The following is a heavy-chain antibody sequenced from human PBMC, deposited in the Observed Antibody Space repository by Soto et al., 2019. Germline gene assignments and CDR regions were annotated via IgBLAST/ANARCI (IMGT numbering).Heavy chain of an antibody. CDR1: GFSFTDFW. V-gene: IGHV5-51*01. CDR3: ARSSQGGYCSGGDCYSFGGLDV. J-gene: IGHJ6*02. D-gene: IGHD2-15*01. CDR2: IYPGDSDT. Sequence: GESLKISCXGSGFSFTDFWIGWVRQMPGKGLEWMGIIYPGDSDTRYSPSFQGQVIISADKSISTAYLQWSSLKASDTAMYYCARSSQGGYCSGGDCYSFGGLDVWGHGTTVTVSS.